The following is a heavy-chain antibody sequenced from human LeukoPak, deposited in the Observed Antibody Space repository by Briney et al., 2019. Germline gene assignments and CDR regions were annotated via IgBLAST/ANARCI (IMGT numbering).Heavy chain of an antibody. Sequence: PSETLSLTCAVSGRSISSSNWWSLVRQPPGKGLEWIGEIYHSGSTHYNPSLKSPVTISVDKSKNQFSLKLSSVTAADTAVYYCARERLPAAYNDYWGQGTLVTVSS. CDR2: IYHSGST. CDR3: ARERLPAAYNDY. J-gene: IGHJ4*02. D-gene: IGHD2-2*01. V-gene: IGHV4-4*02. CDR1: GRSISSSNW.